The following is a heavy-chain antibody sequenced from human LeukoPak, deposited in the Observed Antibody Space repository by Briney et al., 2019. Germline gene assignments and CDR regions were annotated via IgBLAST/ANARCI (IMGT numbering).Heavy chain of an antibody. J-gene: IGHJ6*04. CDR1: GFTFSSYG. D-gene: IGHD3-10*01. Sequence: GGSLRLSCAASGFTFSSYGMHWVRQAPGKGLEWVTFIRYDGSNKYYADSVKGRFTISRDNSKNTLYLQMNSLRAEDTAVYYCAKDRNTMVRGISMDVWGKGTTVTISS. V-gene: IGHV3-30*02. CDR3: AKDRNTMVRGISMDV. CDR2: IRYDGSNK.